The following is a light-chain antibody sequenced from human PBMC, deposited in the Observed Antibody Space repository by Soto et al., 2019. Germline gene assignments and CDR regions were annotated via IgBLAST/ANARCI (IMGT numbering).Light chain of an antibody. V-gene: IGKV2-28*01. CDR2: LGS. Sequence: DIVMTQSPLSLPVTPGEPASISCRSSQSLLHSNGYNYLDWYLQKPGQSPQLLIYLGSNRASGVPDRFSGSGSGTDFTLKISRVEAEDVGVYYCMQALQTPRTFGPVTKVD. J-gene: IGKJ3*01. CDR1: QSLLHSNGYNY. CDR3: MQALQTPRT.